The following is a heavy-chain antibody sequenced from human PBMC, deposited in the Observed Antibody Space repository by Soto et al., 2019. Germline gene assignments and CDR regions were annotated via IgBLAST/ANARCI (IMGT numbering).Heavy chain of an antibody. V-gene: IGHV4-59*02. D-gene: IGHD7-27*01. CDR3: ARDPKTSGGQHWAFNYFDS. CDR2: IYYSGST. Sequence: SETLSLTCTVSGGSVSDFYWSWIRQPPGKGLEWIGYIYYSGSTNYNPSLKSRVTISVDTSKNQFSLNLRSMSPADTAVYYCARDPKTSGGQHWAFNYFDSWGQGTLVTVSS. CDR1: GGSVSDFY. J-gene: IGHJ4*02.